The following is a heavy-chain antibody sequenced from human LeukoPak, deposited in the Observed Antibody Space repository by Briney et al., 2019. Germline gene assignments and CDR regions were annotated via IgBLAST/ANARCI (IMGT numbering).Heavy chain of an antibody. CDR2: IVVGSGNT. CDR3: AAPNYYYDSSGPPETFDY. Sequence: ASVKVSCKASGFTFTISAVQWVRQAPGQRPEWIGRIVVGSGNTNYAQKFQERVTITRDMSTSTAYMELSSLRSEDTAVYYCAAPNYYYDSSGPPETFDYWGQGTLVTVSP. J-gene: IGHJ4*02. V-gene: IGHV1-58*01. CDR1: GFTFTISA. D-gene: IGHD3-22*01.